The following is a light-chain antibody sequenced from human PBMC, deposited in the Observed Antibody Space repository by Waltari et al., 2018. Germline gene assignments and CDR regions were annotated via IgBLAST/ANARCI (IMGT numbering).Light chain of an antibody. V-gene: IGKV1-33*01. CDR3: QQYEDLPFT. CDR2: DAS. J-gene: IGKJ4*01. CDR1: QDINNY. Sequence: DIQMTQSPSSLSDSVGDRVTITCQASQDINNYLNWYQQKPGKAPKLLIYDASNLETGVTSRFSGSGSGTYFTFTISSLQPEDIATFYCQQYEDLPFTFGGGTKVDIK.